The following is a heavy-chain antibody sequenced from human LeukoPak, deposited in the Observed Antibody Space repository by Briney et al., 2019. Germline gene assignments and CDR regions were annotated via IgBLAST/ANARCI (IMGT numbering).Heavy chain of an antibody. CDR1: GFTFSSYA. CDR3: AGGVWSGPDYYYYYMDV. J-gene: IGHJ6*03. Sequence: GGSLRLSCAASGFTFSSYAMSWVRQAPGKGLEWVSAISGSGGSTYYADSVKGRFTISRDNSKNTLYLQMNSLRAEDTAVYYCAGGVWSGPDYYYYYMDVWGKGTTVTVSS. CDR2: ISGSGGST. V-gene: IGHV3-23*01. D-gene: IGHD3-3*01.